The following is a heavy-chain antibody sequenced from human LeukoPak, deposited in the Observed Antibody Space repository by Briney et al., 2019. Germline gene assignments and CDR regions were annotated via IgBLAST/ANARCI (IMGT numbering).Heavy chain of an antibody. J-gene: IGHJ1*01. CDR1: GFTVSSNY. D-gene: IGHD4-17*01. V-gene: IGHV3-53*05. Sequence: GGSLRLSCAASGFTVSSNYMSWVRQAPGKGLEWVSVIYSGGSTYYADSVKGRFTISRDNSKNTLYLQMNSLRAEDTAVYFCASTVTSNKVQHWGQGTLVTVSS. CDR2: IYSGGST. CDR3: ASTVTSNKVQH.